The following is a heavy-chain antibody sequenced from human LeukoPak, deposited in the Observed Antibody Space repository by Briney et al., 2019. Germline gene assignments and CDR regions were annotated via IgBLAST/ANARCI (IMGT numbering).Heavy chain of an antibody. Sequence: GESLKISCKGSGSSFTNDWIAWVRQMPGKGLEWMGIIYPGDSDIRYSPSFQGQVTISADKSISSAYLQWSSLKASDTAMYYCARATHYYDSSGSRKSDAFDIWGQGTMVTVSS. CDR2: IYPGDSDI. CDR3: ARATHYYDSSGSRKSDAFDI. J-gene: IGHJ3*02. D-gene: IGHD3-22*01. CDR1: GSSFTNDW. V-gene: IGHV5-51*01.